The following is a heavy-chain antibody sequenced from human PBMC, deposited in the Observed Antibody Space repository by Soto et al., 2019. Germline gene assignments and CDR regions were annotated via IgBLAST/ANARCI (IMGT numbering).Heavy chain of an antibody. V-gene: IGHV1-18*01. CDR1: GGTFSSYA. CDR2: ISAYNGNT. Sequence: ASVKVSFKASGGTFSSYAISWVRQAPGQGLEWMGWISAYNGNTNYAQKLQGRVTMTTDTSTSTAYMELRSLRSDDTAVYYCATARYSSSWDYYFDYWGQGTLVTVSS. J-gene: IGHJ4*02. CDR3: ATARYSSSWDYYFDY. D-gene: IGHD6-13*01.